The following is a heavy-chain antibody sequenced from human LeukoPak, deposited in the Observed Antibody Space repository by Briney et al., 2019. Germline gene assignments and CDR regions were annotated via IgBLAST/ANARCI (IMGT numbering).Heavy chain of an antibody. V-gene: IGHV3-23*01. Sequence: GGSLRLSCAASGFTFSSYAMSWVRQAPGKGLEWVSAISGSGGSTYYADSVKGRFTISRDNSKNTLYLQMNSLRAEDTAIYYCAKRVEYSSSSGGYFDYWGQGTLVTVSS. CDR2: ISGSGGST. D-gene: IGHD6-6*01. CDR1: GFTFSSYA. J-gene: IGHJ4*02. CDR3: AKRVEYSSSSGGYFDY.